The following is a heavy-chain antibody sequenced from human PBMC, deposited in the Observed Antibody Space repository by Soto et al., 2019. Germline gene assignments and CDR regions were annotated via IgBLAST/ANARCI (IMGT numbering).Heavy chain of an antibody. Sequence: GESLKISCKGSGYSFTSYWIGCVRQMPGKGLEWMGIIYPGDSDTRYSPSFQGQVTISADKSISTAYLQWSSLKASDTAMYYCARQFELEMATFHDAFDIWGQGTMVTVSS. V-gene: IGHV5-51*01. CDR3: ARQFELEMATFHDAFDI. CDR1: GYSFTSYW. J-gene: IGHJ3*02. CDR2: IYPGDSDT. D-gene: IGHD5-12*01.